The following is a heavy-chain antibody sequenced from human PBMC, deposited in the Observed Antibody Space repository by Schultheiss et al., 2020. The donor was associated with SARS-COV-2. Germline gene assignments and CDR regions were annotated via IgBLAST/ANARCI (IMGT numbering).Heavy chain of an antibody. CDR3: ARIRLPSILWGGLLFRSYYFGL. J-gene: IGHJ4*02. D-gene: IGHD2-21*01. V-gene: IGHV2-70*01. CDR2: IDWDDDK. Sequence: SGPTLVKPTQTLTLTCTFSGFSLSTSGMCVSWIRQPPGKALEWLALIDWDDDKYYSTSLKTRLTISKDNSKNQVVLTMTNMDPVDTATYYCARIRLPSILWGGLLFRSYYFGLWGQGTLVTVSS. CDR1: GFSLSTSGMC.